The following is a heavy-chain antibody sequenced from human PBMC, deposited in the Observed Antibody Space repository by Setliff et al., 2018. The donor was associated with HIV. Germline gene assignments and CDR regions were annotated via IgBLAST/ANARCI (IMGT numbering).Heavy chain of an antibody. J-gene: IGHJ4*02. CDR1: GGSISSFY. D-gene: IGHD6-19*01. CDR2: IYTSGST. CDR3: ARARDIAVAGYFDY. V-gene: IGHV4-4*07. Sequence: TSETLSLTCTVSGGSISSFYWSWIRQPAGKGLEWIGRIYTSGSTNYNPSLKSRVTISVDKSKNQFSLKLSSVTAADAAVYYCARARDIAVAGYFDYWGQGTLVTVSS.